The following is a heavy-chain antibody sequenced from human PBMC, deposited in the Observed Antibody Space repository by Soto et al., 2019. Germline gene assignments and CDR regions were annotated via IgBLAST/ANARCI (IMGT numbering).Heavy chain of an antibody. CDR3: ARALSPSGTYYAFDK. J-gene: IGHJ4*02. V-gene: IGHV1-18*01. D-gene: IGHD1-26*01. CDR2: ISAYNGNT. Sequence: QVHLVQSGPEVKTPGASVRVSCQTSGYTPTNYDIGWVRQAPGQGLEYMGWISAYNGNTNYAQKLQGRLTMTTDRPTRTAYMELRSLRSDDTAVYYCARALSPSGTYYAFDKWGQGTLVTVSS. CDR1: GYTPTNYD.